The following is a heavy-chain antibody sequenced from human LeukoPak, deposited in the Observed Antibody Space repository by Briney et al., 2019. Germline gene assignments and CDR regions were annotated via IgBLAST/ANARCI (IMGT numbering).Heavy chain of an antibody. CDR3: ARDLTGYSSSWSGSY. Sequence: SETLSLTCTVSGGSISSYYWSWIRQPPGKGLEWIGYIYYSGSTNYNPSLKSRVTISVDTSKNQFSLKLSSVTAADTAVYYCARDLTGYSSSWSGSYWGQGTLVTVSS. CDR1: GGSISSYY. CDR2: IYYSGST. V-gene: IGHV4-59*01. D-gene: IGHD6-13*01. J-gene: IGHJ4*02.